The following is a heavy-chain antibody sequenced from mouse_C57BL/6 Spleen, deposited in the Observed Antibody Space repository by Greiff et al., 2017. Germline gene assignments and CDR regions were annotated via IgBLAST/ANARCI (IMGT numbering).Heavy chain of an antibody. J-gene: IGHJ4*01. D-gene: IGHD2-12*01. CDR3: ARPSYDGYYYAMDY. CDR1: GYTFTTYC. Sequence: VQLQQSGAELVKPGASVKMSCKASGYTFTTYCIEWMKQNPGQSLEWIGNFHPGNGDTKYNEKFKGKATVTVETSSSTVYLELSRLTSEDSAVYYCARPSYDGYYYAMDYWGQGTSVTVSS. CDR2: FHPGNGDT. V-gene: IGHV1-47*01.